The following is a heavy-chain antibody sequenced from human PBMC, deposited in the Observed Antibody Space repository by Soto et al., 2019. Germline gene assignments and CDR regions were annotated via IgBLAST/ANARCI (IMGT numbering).Heavy chain of an antibody. CDR3: ATGIAAAGTNYYYYGMDV. D-gene: IGHD6-13*01. J-gene: IGHJ6*02. Sequence: SETLSLTCTVSGGSISSYYWSWIRQPPGKGLEWIGYIYYSGSTNYNPSLKSRVTISVDTSKNQFSLKLSSVTAADTAVYYCATGIAAAGTNYYYYGMDVWGQGTTVTVSS. V-gene: IGHV4-59*01. CDR1: GGSISSYY. CDR2: IYYSGST.